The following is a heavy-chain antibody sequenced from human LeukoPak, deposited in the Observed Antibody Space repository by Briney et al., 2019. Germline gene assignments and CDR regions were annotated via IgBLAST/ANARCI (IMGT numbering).Heavy chain of an antibody. CDR1: GYTFTGYY. Sequence: ASVKVSCKASGYTFTGYYMHWVRQAPGQGLEWMGWINPDSGDTNYAQKFQGRVTMTRDTSISTAYMEVSGLRSDDTAVYYCARDGNLDYWGQGTLVTVSS. CDR3: ARDGNLDY. J-gene: IGHJ4*02. V-gene: IGHV1-2*02. CDR2: INPDSGDT.